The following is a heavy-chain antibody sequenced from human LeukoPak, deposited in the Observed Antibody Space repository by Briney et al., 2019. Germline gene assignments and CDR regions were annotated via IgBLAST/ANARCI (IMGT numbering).Heavy chain of an antibody. Sequence: ASVKVSCKASGYAFTSYGISWVRQAPGQGLEWMGWISAYNGNTNYAQKLQGRVTMTTVTSTSTAYMELRSLRSDDTAVYYCAGAQPQVTIFGVVIHGWFDPWGQGTLVTVSS. D-gene: IGHD3-3*01. CDR3: AGAQPQVTIFGVVIHGWFDP. V-gene: IGHV1-18*01. CDR1: GYAFTSYG. J-gene: IGHJ5*02. CDR2: ISAYNGNT.